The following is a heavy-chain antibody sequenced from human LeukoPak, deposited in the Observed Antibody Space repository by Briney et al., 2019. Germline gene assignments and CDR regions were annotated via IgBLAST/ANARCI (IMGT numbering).Heavy chain of an antibody. CDR2: IYSDNT. CDR1: GFTFSSYS. Sequence: GGSLRLSCAASGFTFSSYSMSWVRQAPGKGLEWVSFIYSDNTHYSDSVKGRFTISRDNSKNTLYLQMNSLRAEDTAVYYCARRAGAYSHPYDYWGQGTLVTVSS. J-gene: IGHJ4*02. CDR3: ARRAGAYSHPYDY. V-gene: IGHV3-53*01. D-gene: IGHD4/OR15-4a*01.